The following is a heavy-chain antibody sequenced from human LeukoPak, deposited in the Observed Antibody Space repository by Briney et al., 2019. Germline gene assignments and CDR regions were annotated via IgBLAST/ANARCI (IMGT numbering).Heavy chain of an antibody. V-gene: IGHV1-8*01. CDR3: ARAPRPTVTPDY. J-gene: IGHJ4*02. CDR2: MNPNSGNT. CDR1: GYTFTSYD. Sequence: ASVKVSCKASGYTFTSYDINLVRQATGQGLEWMGWMNPNSGNTGYAQKFQGRVTMTRNTSISTAYMELSSLRSEDTAVYYCARAPRPTVTPDYWGQGTLVTVSS. D-gene: IGHD4-11*01.